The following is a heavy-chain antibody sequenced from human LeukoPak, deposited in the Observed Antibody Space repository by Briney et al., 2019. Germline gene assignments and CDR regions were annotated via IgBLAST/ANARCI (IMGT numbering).Heavy chain of an antibody. CDR1: GGSISSSSYY. V-gene: IGHV4-39*07. J-gene: IGHJ4*02. Sequence: SETLSLTCTVSGGSISSSSYYWGWIRQPPGEGLEWIGSIYYSGSTYYNPSLKSRVTISVDTSKNQFSLKLSSVTAADTAVYYCASGWDSSGYYPPHYWGQGTLVTVSS. CDR3: ASGWDSSGYYPPHY. CDR2: IYYSGST. D-gene: IGHD3-22*01.